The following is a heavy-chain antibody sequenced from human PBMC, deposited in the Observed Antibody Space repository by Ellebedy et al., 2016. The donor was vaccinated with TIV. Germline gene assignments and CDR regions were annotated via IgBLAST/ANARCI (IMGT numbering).Heavy chain of an antibody. D-gene: IGHD5-12*01. J-gene: IGHJ3*02. CDR1: GLDFSDSY. V-gene: IGHV3-11*04. CDR2: ISNIAHDI. CDR3: ARGGFDGFDI. Sequence: PGGSLRLSCAASGLDFSDSYMAWIRQAPGKGLEWVSYISNIAHDIDYADSLKCRFTISRDNAKHLLYLQMNSLRVEDTGVYYCARGGFDGFDIWGQGTMVTVSA.